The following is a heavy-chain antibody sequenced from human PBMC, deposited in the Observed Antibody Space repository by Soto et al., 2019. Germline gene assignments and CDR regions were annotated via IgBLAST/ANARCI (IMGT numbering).Heavy chain of an antibody. CDR1: GFTFTASA. D-gene: IGHD3-10*01. CDR2: IVVGSGKT. V-gene: IGHV1-58*01. Sequence: EASVKVSCKASGFTFTASAVQWVRQARGQRLEWIGWIVVGSGKTNYAENFRERVTITRDTSTSTAYMEVTGLRSEDTAVYYCARGRFWAITMVRGAFNWFDPWGQGTLVTVSS. J-gene: IGHJ5*02. CDR3: ARGRFWAITMVRGAFNWFDP.